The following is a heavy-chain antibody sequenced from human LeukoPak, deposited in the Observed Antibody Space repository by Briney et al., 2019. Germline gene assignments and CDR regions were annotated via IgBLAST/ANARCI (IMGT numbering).Heavy chain of an antibody. CDR2: IYYSGNT. CDR1: GGSISSYY. Sequence: SETLSLTCTVSGGSISSYYWSWIRQPPGKGLEWIGYIYYSGNTNYNPSLKSRVTISVDTSKNQFSLKVSSVTAADTAVYYCAKSDNSGWLTWFDPWGQGTLVTVSS. J-gene: IGHJ5*02. CDR3: AKSDNSGWLTWFDP. D-gene: IGHD6-19*01. V-gene: IGHV4-59*08.